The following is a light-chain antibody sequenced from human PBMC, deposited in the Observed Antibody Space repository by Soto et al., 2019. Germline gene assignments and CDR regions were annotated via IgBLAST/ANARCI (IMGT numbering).Light chain of an antibody. V-gene: IGLV3-21*02. Sequence: SYELTQPPSVSVAPGQTARITCGGSDIGSKNVHWYQQKPGQAPVLVVYDDSDRPSGIPERFSGSNSGNTATLTISRAEAGDEADYYCQVWDSSNDQNYVFGTGTKLTVL. CDR1: DIGSKN. J-gene: IGLJ1*01. CDR2: DDS. CDR3: QVWDSSNDQNYV.